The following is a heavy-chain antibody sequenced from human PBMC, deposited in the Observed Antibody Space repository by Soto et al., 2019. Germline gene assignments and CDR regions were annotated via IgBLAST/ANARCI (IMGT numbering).Heavy chain of an antibody. CDR2: ISYDGSNK. Sequence: PGGSLRLSCAASGFTFSSYGMHWVRQAPGKGLEWVAVISYDGSNKYYADSVKGRFTISRDNSKNTLYLQMNSLRAEDTAVYYCAKANYDILTGWPHYYYYMDVWGKGTTVTVSS. J-gene: IGHJ6*03. CDR1: GFTFSSYG. CDR3: AKANYDILTGWPHYYYYMDV. D-gene: IGHD3-9*01. V-gene: IGHV3-30*18.